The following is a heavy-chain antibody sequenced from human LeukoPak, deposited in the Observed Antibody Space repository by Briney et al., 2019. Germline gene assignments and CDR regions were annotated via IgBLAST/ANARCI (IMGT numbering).Heavy chain of an antibody. CDR1: GGSISSSSYY. J-gene: IGHJ5*02. D-gene: IGHD6-19*01. CDR3: ARQQWLYINWFDP. CDR2: IYYSGST. Sequence: SETLSLTCTVSGGSISSSSYYWGWIRQPPGKGLEWIGSIYYSGSTYYNPSLKSRVTISVDTSKNQFSLKLSSVTAADTAVYYCARQQWLYINWFDPWGQGTLVTVSS. V-gene: IGHV4-39*07.